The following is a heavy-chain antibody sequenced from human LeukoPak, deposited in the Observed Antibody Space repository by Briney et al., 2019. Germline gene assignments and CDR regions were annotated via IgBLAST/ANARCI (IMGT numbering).Heavy chain of an antibody. CDR1: GFTFSSSA. V-gene: IGHV3-23*01. D-gene: IGHD6-25*01. Sequence: GGSLRLSCAASGFTFSSSAMNWVRQAPGKGLEWVSAISGSGGSTYYADSVKGRFTISRDNSKNTLYLQMNSLTAEDTAVYYCARGPPWYFDLWGRGTLVTVSS. J-gene: IGHJ2*01. CDR3: ARGPPWYFDL. CDR2: ISGSGGST.